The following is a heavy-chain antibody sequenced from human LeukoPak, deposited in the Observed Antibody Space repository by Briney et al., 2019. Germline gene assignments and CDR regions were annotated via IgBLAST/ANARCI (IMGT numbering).Heavy chain of an antibody. Sequence: EGSLRLSCAASGFTFSVSIMHWVRQAPGKGLEWVGLIKSKASNYATAYAASVKGRFTISRDDSKNTAYLQMNSLKTEDTAVYYCTRVVPAAILGNDYWGQGTLVTVSS. D-gene: IGHD2-2*01. J-gene: IGHJ4*02. CDR3: TRVVPAAILGNDY. V-gene: IGHV3-73*01. CDR2: IKSKASNYAT. CDR1: GFTFSVSI.